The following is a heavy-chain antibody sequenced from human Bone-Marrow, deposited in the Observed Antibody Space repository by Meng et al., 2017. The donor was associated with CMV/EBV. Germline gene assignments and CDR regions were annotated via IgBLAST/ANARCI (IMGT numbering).Heavy chain of an antibody. J-gene: IGHJ4*02. D-gene: IGHD6-13*01. CDR1: GLSHSTSGVG. Sequence: QIPLTESGPTLVKPTQALTLTCTFIGLSHSTSGVGVGWIRQLPGKALEWLALICWDDDTRYSPSLKSRLTITNDTSKNQVVLTLTNIDPVDTATYYCAHRPSGYSSSWFDYWGQGTLVTVSS. CDR3: AHRPSGYSSSWFDY. V-gene: IGHV2-5*02. CDR2: ICWDDDT.